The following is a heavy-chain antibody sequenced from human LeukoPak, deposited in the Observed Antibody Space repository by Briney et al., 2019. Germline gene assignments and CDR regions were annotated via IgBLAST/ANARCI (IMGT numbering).Heavy chain of an antibody. CDR3: ARGDSDSYGYSYYFDY. CDR2: INHSGST. Sequence: RPSETLSLTCAVYGGSFSGYYWSWIRQPPGKGLEWIGEINHSGSTNYNPSLKSRVTISVDTSKNQFSLKLSSVTAADTAVYYCARGDSDSYGYSYYFDYWGQGTLVTVSS. D-gene: IGHD5-18*01. CDR1: GGSFSGYY. V-gene: IGHV4-34*01. J-gene: IGHJ4*02.